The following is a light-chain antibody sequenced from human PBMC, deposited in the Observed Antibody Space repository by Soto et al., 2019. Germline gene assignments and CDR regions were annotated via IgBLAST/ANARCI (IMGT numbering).Light chain of an antibody. Sequence: QSALTQPASVSGSPGQSITISCTGTSSDVGSYNLVSWYQQHPGKAPKLMIYEGSKRPSGVSNRFSGSKSGNTASLTISGPQAEDEADYYCCSYAGSRYVFGTGTKLTVL. J-gene: IGLJ1*01. CDR3: CSYAGSRYV. CDR2: EGS. V-gene: IGLV2-23*01. CDR1: SSDVGSYNL.